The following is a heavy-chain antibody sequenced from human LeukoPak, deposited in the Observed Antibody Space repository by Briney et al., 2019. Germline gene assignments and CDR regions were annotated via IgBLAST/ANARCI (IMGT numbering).Heavy chain of an antibody. CDR3: ARTYYDILTGYNPYFDY. J-gene: IGHJ4*02. CDR2: ITASSTGI. CDR1: GFTFSSYD. V-gene: IGHV3-21*01. D-gene: IGHD3-9*01. Sequence: GGSLRLSCAASGFTFSSYDMNWLRQAPGKALEWVSSITASSTGIYSADSVKGRFTISRDNAKNFLYLQMNSLRAEDTAVYYCARTYYDILTGYNPYFDYWGQGILVTVSS.